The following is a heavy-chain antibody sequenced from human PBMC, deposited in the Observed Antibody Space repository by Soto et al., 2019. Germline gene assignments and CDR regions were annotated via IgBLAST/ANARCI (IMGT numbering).Heavy chain of an antibody. CDR2: IGPSGDNT. V-gene: IGHV1-46*01. J-gene: IGHJ4*02. CDR3: ATEYPDSHYPGDV. Sequence: QAQLVQSGAEVKTPGASVKISCKASGYASSTHYMHWVRQAPGQGLEWMGLIGPSGDNTRYGQGFQARVTVTRDPSTNIVYMEVNSLTSEDTAVYYCATEYPDSHYPGDVWGQGTLVTISS. D-gene: IGHD3-10*01. CDR1: GYASSTHY.